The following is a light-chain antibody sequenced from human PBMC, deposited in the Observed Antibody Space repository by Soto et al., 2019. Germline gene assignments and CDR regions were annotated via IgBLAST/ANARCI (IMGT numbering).Light chain of an antibody. CDR3: ATWDDSLNGYV. J-gene: IGLJ1*01. CDR1: SSNIGNNG. V-gene: IGLV1-36*01. Sequence: QSVLTQPPSVSGAPRQRVTISCSGSSSNIGNNGVNWYQQLPGKAPKLLIYYDDLKPSGVSDRFSGSKSGTSASLAISGLQSGDEADYYCATWDDSLNGYVFGIGTKVTVL. CDR2: YDD.